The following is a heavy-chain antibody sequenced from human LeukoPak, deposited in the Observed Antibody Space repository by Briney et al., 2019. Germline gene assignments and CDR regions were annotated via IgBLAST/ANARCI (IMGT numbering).Heavy chain of an antibody. CDR3: ARAKGGSFGFNFDY. D-gene: IGHD1-26*01. J-gene: IGHJ4*02. CDR1: GGSMTTYY. CDR2: IYYSGST. Sequence: SETLSLTCTVSGGSMTTYYWNWIRQTPGKGLEWIGYIYYSGSTYYNPSLKSRVTMSVDTSKSQFSLRLSSVTAADTAVYYYARAKGGSFGFNFDYWGQGSLVTVSS. V-gene: IGHV4-59*01.